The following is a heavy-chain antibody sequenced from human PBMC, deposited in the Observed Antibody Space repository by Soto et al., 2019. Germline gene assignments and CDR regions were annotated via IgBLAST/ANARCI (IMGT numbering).Heavy chain of an antibody. CDR2: IYWDDDK. V-gene: IGHV2-5*02. CDR3: ARDSYGSGYGMDV. D-gene: IGHD3-10*01. CDR1: GFSLTTSGVG. Sequence: QITLKESGPTLVKPTQTLTLTCTFSGFSLTTSGVGVGWIRQPPGEALEWLALIYWDDDKRYRPSLKSRLTITTDTSKNQVVLRMTDMDPVDTGTYYCARDSYGSGYGMDVWGQGTTVTVSS. J-gene: IGHJ6*02.